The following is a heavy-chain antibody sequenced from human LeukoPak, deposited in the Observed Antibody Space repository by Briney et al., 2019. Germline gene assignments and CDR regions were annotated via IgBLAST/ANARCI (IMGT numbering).Heavy chain of an antibody. Sequence: GASVKVSCKASGYTFTSYYMHWVRQAPGQGLEWMGIINPSGGSTSYAQKFQGRVTMTRDTSTSTVYMELSSLRSEDTAVYYCARASGPPHTYYYDSSGYYSPYYFDYWGQGTLVTVSS. D-gene: IGHD3-22*01. J-gene: IGHJ4*02. CDR3: ARASGPPHTYYYDSSGYYSPYYFDY. CDR1: GYTFTSYY. CDR2: INPSGGST. V-gene: IGHV1-46*01.